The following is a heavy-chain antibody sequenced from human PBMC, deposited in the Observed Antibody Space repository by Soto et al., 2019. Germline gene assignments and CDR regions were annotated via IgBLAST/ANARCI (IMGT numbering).Heavy chain of an antibody. V-gene: IGHV1-18*04. J-gene: IGHJ4*02. CDR1: GYTFTSYG. D-gene: IGHD6-19*01. CDR2: IRAYNGYT. Sequence: ASVKVSCKASGYTFTSYGISWVRQAPGQGLEWMGWIRAYNGYTNYAQKFQGRVTVTTDTSTSTAYMELRSLISDDTAVYYCARASDGYRSGWYVGYFDYWGQGALVTVSS. CDR3: ARASDGYRSGWYVGYFDY.